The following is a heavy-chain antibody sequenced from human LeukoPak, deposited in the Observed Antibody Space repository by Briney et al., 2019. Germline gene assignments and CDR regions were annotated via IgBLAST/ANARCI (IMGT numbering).Heavy chain of an antibody. J-gene: IGHJ3*02. CDR3: AREVAYYDILTGYSPDAFDI. CDR1: GGSVSSGSYY. Sequence: SETLSLTCTVSGGSVSSGSYYWSWIRQPPGKGLEWIGYIYYSGSTNYNPSLKSRVTISVDTSKNQFSLKLSSVTAADTAVYYCAREVAYYDILTGYSPDAFDIWGQGTMVTVSS. D-gene: IGHD3-9*01. CDR2: IYYSGST. V-gene: IGHV4-61*01.